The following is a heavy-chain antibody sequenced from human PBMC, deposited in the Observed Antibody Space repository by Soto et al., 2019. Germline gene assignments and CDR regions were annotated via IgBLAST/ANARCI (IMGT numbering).Heavy chain of an antibody. CDR2: FDPEDGET. J-gene: IGHJ6*02. V-gene: IGHV1-24*01. CDR1: GYTLTELS. D-gene: IGHD4-17*01. CDR3: AKELDYGDYVERYYGMDV. Sequence: GASVKVSCKVSGYTLTELSMHWVRQAPGKGLEWMGGFDPEDGETIYAQKFQGRVTMTEDTSTDTAYMELSSLRSEDTAVYYCAKELDYGDYVERYYGMDVWGQGTTVTVSS.